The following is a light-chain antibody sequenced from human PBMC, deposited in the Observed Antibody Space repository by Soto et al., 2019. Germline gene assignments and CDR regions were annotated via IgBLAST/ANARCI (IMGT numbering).Light chain of an antibody. V-gene: IGKV1-5*03. Sequence: DIQMTQFPSTLSASVGDQVTITCRASQNIQSFLAWYQQKPGKAPKLLIYLASRLEGGVPPRFSGSGSGTDFTLTITSLQTDDFAIYFGQQYHSHSYYSFGQGTKLEVK. CDR3: QQYHSHSYYS. CDR2: LAS. J-gene: IGKJ2*03. CDR1: QNIQSF.